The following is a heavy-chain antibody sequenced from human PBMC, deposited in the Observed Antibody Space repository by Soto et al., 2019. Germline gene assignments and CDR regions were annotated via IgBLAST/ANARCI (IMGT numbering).Heavy chain of an antibody. V-gene: IGHV1-69*13. CDR2: IIPIFGTA. CDR3: ASLPRMYYYYYGMDV. Sequence: GASVKVSCKAFGGTFSSYAISWVRQAPGQGLEWMGGIIPIFGTANYAQKFQGRVTITADESTSTAYMELSSLRSEDTAVYYCASLPRMYYYYYGMDVWGQGTTVTVSS. D-gene: IGHD2-15*01. J-gene: IGHJ6*02. CDR1: GGTFSSYA.